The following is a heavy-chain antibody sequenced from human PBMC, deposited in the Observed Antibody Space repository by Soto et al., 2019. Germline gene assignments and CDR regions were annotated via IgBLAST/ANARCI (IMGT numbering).Heavy chain of an antibody. CDR2: ISYDGSNK. CDR3: ARDYYDILTGYYTDLGLDAFDI. D-gene: IGHD3-9*01. CDR1: GFTFSSYA. Sequence: GGSLRLSCAASGFTFSSYAMHWVRQAPGKGLEWVAVISYDGSNKYYADSVKGRFTISRDNSKNTLYLQMNSLRAEDTAVYYCARDYYDILTGYYTDLGLDAFDIWGQGTMVPVSS. V-gene: IGHV3-30-3*01. J-gene: IGHJ3*02.